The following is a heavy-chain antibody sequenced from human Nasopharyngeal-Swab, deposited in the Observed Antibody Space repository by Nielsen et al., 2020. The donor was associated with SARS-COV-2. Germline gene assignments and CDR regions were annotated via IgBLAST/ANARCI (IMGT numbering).Heavy chain of an antibody. V-gene: IGHV1-8*01. CDR3: ARGVGGYFDL. J-gene: IGHJ2*01. Sequence: ASVKVSCKASGYTFTSHDINWVRQATGQGLEWMGWMNPHIGNTGYAKKFQGRVTMARNTSISTAYMELNSLRYEDTAVYYCARGVGGYFDLWGRGTLVTVSS. D-gene: IGHD1-26*01. CDR1: GYTFTSHD. CDR2: MNPHIGNT.